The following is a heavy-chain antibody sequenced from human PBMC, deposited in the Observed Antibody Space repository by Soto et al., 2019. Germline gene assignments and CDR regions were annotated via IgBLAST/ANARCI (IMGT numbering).Heavy chain of an antibody. CDR2: ISVYNGYA. D-gene: IGHD6-19*01. V-gene: IGHV1-18*01. CDR3: ARNSSGWSHSDY. CDR1: GYTFINYG. J-gene: IGHJ4*02. Sequence: QVQLVQSGAEVKKPGASVKVSCKASGYTFINYGISWVRQAPGHGLEWMGWISVYNGYAHYAQKVQGRVTMTTGTSTHTAYMELRSLRSDDTAVYFCARNSSGWSHSDYWGQGTLVTVSS.